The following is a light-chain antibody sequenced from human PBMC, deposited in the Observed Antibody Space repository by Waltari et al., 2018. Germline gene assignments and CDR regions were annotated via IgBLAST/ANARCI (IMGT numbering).Light chain of an antibody. CDR2: EDN. CDR3: YSTDFSGHDRV. J-gene: IGLJ3*02. CDR1: ALSKKY. V-gene: IGLV3-10*01. Sequence: SYELTQPPSVSVSPGQTARITCSGDALSKKYAYWYQQKSGQAPGLVIDEDNKRPTGIPERCAGSSSGTTATLTISGAHVDDEADYYCYSTDFSGHDRVVGGRTKLTIL.